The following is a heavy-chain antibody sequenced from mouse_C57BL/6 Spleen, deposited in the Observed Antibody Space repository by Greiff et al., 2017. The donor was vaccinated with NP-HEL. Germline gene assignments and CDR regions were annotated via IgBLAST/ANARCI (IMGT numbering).Heavy chain of an antibody. CDR3: ACAGMGTWFAY. D-gene: IGHD2-3*01. CDR1: GFTFSDYG. CDR2: ISSGSSTI. Sequence: EVMLVESGGGLVKPGGSLKLSCAASGFTFSDYGMHWVRQAPEKGLEWVAYISSGSSTIYYAATVKGRFTISRDNAKNTLFLQMTSLRSEDTAMYYCACAGMGTWFAYWGQGTLVTVSA. J-gene: IGHJ3*01. V-gene: IGHV5-17*01.